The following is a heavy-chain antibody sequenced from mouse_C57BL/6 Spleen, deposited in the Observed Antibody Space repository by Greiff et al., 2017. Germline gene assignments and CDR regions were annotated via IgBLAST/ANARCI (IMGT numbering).Heavy chain of an antibody. CDR1: GFTFSDYY. D-gene: IGHD2-4*01. V-gene: IGHV5-16*01. J-gene: IGHJ2*01. Sequence: EVMLVESEGGLVQPGSSMKLSCTASGFTFSDYYMAWVRQVPEKGLEWVANINYDGSSTYYLDSLKSRFIISRDNAKNILYLQMSSLKSEDTATYYCARVGDYDGIDYWGQGTTLTVSS. CDR2: INYDGSST. CDR3: ARVGDYDGIDY.